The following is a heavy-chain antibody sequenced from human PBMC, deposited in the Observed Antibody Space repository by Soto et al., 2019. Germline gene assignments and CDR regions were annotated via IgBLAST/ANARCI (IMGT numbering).Heavy chain of an antibody. Sequence: QVQLVQSGAEVKKPGSSVKVSCKASGGTFSSYAISWVRQAPGQGLEWMGGIIPIFGTANYAQKFQGRVTITADESTSTAYMERSSRRSDDTAVEYCASPYSSSCYYYGLDVWGQGTTVTVSS. D-gene: IGHD6-6*01. CDR3: ASPYSSSCYYYGLDV. CDR2: IIPIFGTA. J-gene: IGHJ6*02. V-gene: IGHV1-69*12. CDR1: GGTFSSYA.